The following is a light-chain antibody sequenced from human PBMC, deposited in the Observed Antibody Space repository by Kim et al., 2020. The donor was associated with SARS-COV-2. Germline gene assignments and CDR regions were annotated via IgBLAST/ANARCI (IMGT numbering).Light chain of an antibody. CDR2: DAS. CDR3: QQRNSWPQT. V-gene: IGKV3-11*01. J-gene: IGKJ4*01. CDR1: QSISSY. Sequence: EIVLTQSPATLSLSPEERATLSCRASQSISSYLAWYQQRPGQAPRLLIYDASNRATGIPARFSGSGSGTDFTLTISSLEPEDFAVYYCQQRNSWPQTFGGGTKVDIK.